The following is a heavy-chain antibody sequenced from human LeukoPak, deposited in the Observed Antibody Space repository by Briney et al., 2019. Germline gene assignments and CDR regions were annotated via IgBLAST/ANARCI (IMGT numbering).Heavy chain of an antibody. D-gene: IGHD3-22*01. V-gene: IGHV3-30-3*01. Sequence: GGSLRLSCAASGFTFSSYAMHWVRQAPGKGLEWVAVISYDGSNKYYADSVKGRFTISRDNSKNTLYVQMNSLRAEDTAVYYCARGDDSSGYSNFDYWGQGTLVTVSS. J-gene: IGHJ4*02. CDR2: ISYDGSNK. CDR3: ARGDDSSGYSNFDY. CDR1: GFTFSSYA.